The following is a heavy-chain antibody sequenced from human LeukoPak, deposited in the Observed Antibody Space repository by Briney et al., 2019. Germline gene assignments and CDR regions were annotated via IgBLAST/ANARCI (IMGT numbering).Heavy chain of an antibody. J-gene: IGHJ6*02. CDR2: ISGSGGST. D-gene: IGHD3-9*01. Sequence: QPGGSLRLSCAASGFTFSSYAMSWVRQAPGKGLEWVSAISGSGGSTYYAGSVKGRFTISRDNSKNTLYLQMNSLRAEDTAVYYCAKDFDGIDYYYGMDVWGQGTTVTVSS. CDR3: AKDFDGIDYYYGMDV. CDR1: GFTFSSYA. V-gene: IGHV3-23*01.